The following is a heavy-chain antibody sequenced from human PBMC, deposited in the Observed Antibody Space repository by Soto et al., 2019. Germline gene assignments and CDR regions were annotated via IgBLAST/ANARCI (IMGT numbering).Heavy chain of an antibody. D-gene: IGHD3-22*01. CDR1: GGSISSYY. Sequence: SETLSLTCTVSGGSISSYYWSWIRQPPGKGLEWIGYIYYSGSTNYNPSLKSRVTISVDTSKNQFSLKLSSVTAADTAVYYCARDAPHYYDSSGYPTADFYYGMDVWGQGTAVPVSS. V-gene: IGHV4-59*01. CDR3: ARDAPHYYDSSGYPTADFYYGMDV. J-gene: IGHJ6*02. CDR2: IYYSGST.